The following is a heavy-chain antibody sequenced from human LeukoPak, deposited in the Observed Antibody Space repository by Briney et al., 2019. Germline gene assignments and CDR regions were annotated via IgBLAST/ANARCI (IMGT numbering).Heavy chain of an antibody. Sequence: GGSLRLSCAASGFTFDDYDMNWVRQAPGKGLEWVASISSSSSYIYYADSVKGRFTISRDNAKNSLFVQMNSLRAEDTAVYYCARHRTASDYWGQGTLVTVSS. CDR1: GFTFDDYD. CDR2: ISSSSSYI. V-gene: IGHV3-21*01. J-gene: IGHJ4*02. D-gene: IGHD3-16*02. CDR3: ARHRTASDY.